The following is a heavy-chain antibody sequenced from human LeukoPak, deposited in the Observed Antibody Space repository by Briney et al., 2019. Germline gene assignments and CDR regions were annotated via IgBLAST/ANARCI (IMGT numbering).Heavy chain of an antibody. Sequence: GGSLRLSCAASGFTFSSYWMHWVRQAPGKGLVWVSRINSDGSRTNYADSVKGRITISRDNAKNTLYLQMNSLGAEDTAVYYCARGMDYYGNRGYCTDYWGQGTLVTVSS. D-gene: IGHD3-22*01. CDR3: ARGMDYYGNRGYCTDY. CDR1: GFTFSSYW. J-gene: IGHJ4*02. CDR2: INSDGSRT. V-gene: IGHV3-74*01.